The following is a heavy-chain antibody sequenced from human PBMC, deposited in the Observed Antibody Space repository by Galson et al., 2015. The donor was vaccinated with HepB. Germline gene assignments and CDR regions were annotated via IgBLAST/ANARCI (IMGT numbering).Heavy chain of an antibody. V-gene: IGHV7-4-1*02. CDR2: INTNTGNP. D-gene: IGHD6-19*01. Sequence: SVKVSCKASGYTFTSYAMNWVRQAPGQGLEWMGWINTNTGNPTYAQGFTGRFVFSLDTSVSTAYLQISSLKAEDTAVYYCARGPVAGGYYYYGMDVWGQGTTVTVSS. CDR3: ARGPVAGGYYYYGMDV. CDR1: GYTFTSYA. J-gene: IGHJ6*02.